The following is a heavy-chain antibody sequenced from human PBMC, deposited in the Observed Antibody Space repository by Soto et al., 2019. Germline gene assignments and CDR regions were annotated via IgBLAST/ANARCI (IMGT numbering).Heavy chain of an antibody. CDR3: AKDQRGYTSTARIDY. CDR1: GFTFSNYA. CDR2: INGGGGST. V-gene: IGHV3-23*01. J-gene: IGHJ4*02. D-gene: IGHD6-13*01. Sequence: EVQLLESGGGLVQPGGSLRLSCAASGFTFSNYAMSWVRQAPGKGLECVSSINGGGGSTYYADSVKGRFTISRDNSKNTLYLQMNRLRAEDTAVYYCAKDQRGYTSTARIDYWGQGTLVTVSS.